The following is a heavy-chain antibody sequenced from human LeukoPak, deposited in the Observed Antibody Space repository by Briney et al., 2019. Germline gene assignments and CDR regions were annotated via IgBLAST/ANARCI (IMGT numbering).Heavy chain of an antibody. Sequence: GGSLRLSCAASDFNFVTYGMTWVRQAPGKGLEWVSSISGGGDVTYFADSVKGRFTISRDNSKNTLYLQMNSLRVGDTAVYYCVRDSSILRGPLVTYYFHFWRQGTLLTVPS. D-gene: IGHD3-10*01. CDR3: VRDSSILRGPLVTYYFHF. CDR2: ISGGGDVT. J-gene: IGHJ4*02. V-gene: IGHV3-23*01. CDR1: DFNFVTYG.